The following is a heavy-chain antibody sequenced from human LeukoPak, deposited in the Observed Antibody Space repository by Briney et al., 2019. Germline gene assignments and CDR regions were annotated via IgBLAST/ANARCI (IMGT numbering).Heavy chain of an antibody. V-gene: IGHV4-38-2*02. Sequence: SETLSLTCTVSGYSISSGYYWGWIRQPPGKGLEWIGSIYHGGNTYYNPSLKSRVTISVDTSKNQFSLKLSSVTAADTAAYYCARDIEAVASFDYWGQGTLVTVSS. D-gene: IGHD6-19*01. J-gene: IGHJ4*02. CDR2: IYHGGNT. CDR1: GYSISSGYY. CDR3: ARDIEAVASFDY.